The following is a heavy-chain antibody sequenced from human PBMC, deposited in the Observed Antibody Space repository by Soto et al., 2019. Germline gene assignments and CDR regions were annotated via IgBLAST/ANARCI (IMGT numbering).Heavy chain of an antibody. CDR3: ATQYCSSTSCDNWFDP. Sequence: GASVKVSCKASGYTFTGYYMHWVRQAPGQGLEWMGWINPNSGGTNYAQKFQGWVTMTRDTSISTAYMELSRLRSDDTAVYYCATQYCSSTSCDNWFDPWGQGTLVTSPQ. V-gene: IGHV1-2*04. J-gene: IGHJ5*02. CDR2: INPNSGGT. D-gene: IGHD2-2*01. CDR1: GYTFTGYY.